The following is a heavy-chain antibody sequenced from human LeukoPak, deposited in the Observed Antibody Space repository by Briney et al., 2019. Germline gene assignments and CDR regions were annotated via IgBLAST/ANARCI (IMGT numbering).Heavy chain of an antibody. CDR2: IKQDGSEK. J-gene: IGHJ4*02. Sequence: GGSLRLSCAASGFTFSSYWMSWVRHAPGKGLEWVANIKQDGSEKYYVDSVKGRFTISRDNAKNSLYLQMNSLRAEDTAVYYCARDIVVVPAEYYFDYWGQGTLVTVSS. CDR1: GFTFSSYW. V-gene: IGHV3-7*01. CDR3: ARDIVVVPAEYYFDY. D-gene: IGHD2-2*01.